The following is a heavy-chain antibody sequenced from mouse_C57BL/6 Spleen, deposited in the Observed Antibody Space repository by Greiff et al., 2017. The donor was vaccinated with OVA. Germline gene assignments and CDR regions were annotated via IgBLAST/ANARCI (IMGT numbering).Heavy chain of an antibody. J-gene: IGHJ3*01. CDR3: ARGYSNSFAY. V-gene: IGHV5-17*01. Sequence: EVQLVESGGGLVKPGGSLTLSCAASGFTFSDYGMHWVRQAPEKGLEWVAYISSGSSTIYYADTVKGRFTISRDNAKNTLFLQMTSLRSEDTAMYYCARGYSNSFAYWGQGTLVTVSA. D-gene: IGHD2-5*01. CDR1: GFTFSDYG. CDR2: ISSGSSTI.